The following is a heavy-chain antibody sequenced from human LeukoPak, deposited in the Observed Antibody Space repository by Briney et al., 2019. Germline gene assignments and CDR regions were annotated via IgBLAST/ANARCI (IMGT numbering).Heavy chain of an antibody. J-gene: IGHJ4*02. Sequence: GGSLRLFCAASGFTFSSYSMNWVRQAPGKGLEWVSSISSSSSYIYYADSVKGRFTISRDNAKNSLYLQMNSLRAEDTAVYYCAREPPYYYDSSGYYDLYYWGQGTLVTVSS. CDR1: GFTFSSYS. D-gene: IGHD3-22*01. CDR2: ISSSSSYI. V-gene: IGHV3-21*01. CDR3: AREPPYYYDSSGYYDLYY.